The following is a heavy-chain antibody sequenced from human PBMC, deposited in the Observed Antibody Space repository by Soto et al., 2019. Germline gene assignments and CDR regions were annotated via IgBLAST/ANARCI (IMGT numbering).Heavy chain of an antibody. CDR3: AKNYDSSGSTDY. V-gene: IGHV3-30-3*02. J-gene: IGHJ4*02. CDR2: ISYDGSDK. D-gene: IGHD3-22*01. Sequence: GGSLRLSCAASGFTFSSYAMHWVRQAPGKGLEWVALISYDGSDKDYADSVKGRFTISRDNSKNTLYLQMNSLRAEDTAVYYCAKNYDSSGSTDYWGQGTLVTVSS. CDR1: GFTFSSYA.